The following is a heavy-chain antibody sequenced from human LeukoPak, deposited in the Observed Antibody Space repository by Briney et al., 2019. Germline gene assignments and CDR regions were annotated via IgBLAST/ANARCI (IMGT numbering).Heavy chain of an antibody. CDR1: GDSVSSNSAA. CDR2: TYYKSKWYN. D-gene: IGHD6-13*01. V-gene: IGHV6-1*01. J-gene: IGHJ5*02. CDR3: ARGGSSSWYDPYNWFDP. Sequence: SQTLSLTCAVSGDSVSSNSAAWHWIRQSPSRGLEWLGRTYYKSKWYNDYALSVKSRITINPDTSENQFSLHLNSVTPEDTAVYYCARGGSSSWYDPYNWFDPWGQGTLVTVSS.